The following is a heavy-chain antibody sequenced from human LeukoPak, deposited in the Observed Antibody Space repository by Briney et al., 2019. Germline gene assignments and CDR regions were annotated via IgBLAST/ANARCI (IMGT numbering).Heavy chain of an antibody. CDR2: INPSGGST. CDR1: GYTFTSYY. D-gene: IGHD3-22*01. Sequence: PGASVKVSCKASGYTFTSYYMHWVRQAPGQGLEWMGIINPSGGSTSYAQKFQGRVTMTRDTSTSTVYMELSSLRSEDTAVYYCARDTYYYDSSGFGIGYWGQGTLVTVSS. V-gene: IGHV1-46*01. CDR3: ARDTYYYDSSGFGIGY. J-gene: IGHJ4*02.